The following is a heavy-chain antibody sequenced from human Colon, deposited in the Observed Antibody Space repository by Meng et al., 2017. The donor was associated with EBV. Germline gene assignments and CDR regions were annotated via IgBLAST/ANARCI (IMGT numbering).Heavy chain of an antibody. V-gene: IGHV4-30-4*01. D-gene: IGHD2-2*01. CDR1: GDSISSGEYF. J-gene: IGHJ4*02. CDR2: MDYRGST. CDR3: ARGELLWDY. Sequence: HPQDARPRLCKPSLPLDLPSPASGDSISSGEYFWSWIRQPPGKGLEWIGYMDYRGSTLYHPSLKSRVTTSVDTSKNQFSLKLSSVIAADTAVYFCARGELLWDYWGQGTLVTVSS.